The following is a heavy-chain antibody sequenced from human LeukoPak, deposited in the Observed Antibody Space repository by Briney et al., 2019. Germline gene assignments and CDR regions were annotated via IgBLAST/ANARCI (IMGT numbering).Heavy chain of an antibody. V-gene: IGHV3-74*01. CDR1: GFTFSNYW. D-gene: IGHD1-26*01. CDR2: INSDGINT. CDR3: ARGNSGSYSQDWFDP. Sequence: GGSLRLSCAASGFTFSNYWMHWVRQAPGKGLVWVSRINSDGINTSYADSVKGRFTISRDNPKNTLNLQMNSLRDDDMALYYCARGNSGSYSQDWFDPWGQGTLVTVSS. J-gene: IGHJ5*02.